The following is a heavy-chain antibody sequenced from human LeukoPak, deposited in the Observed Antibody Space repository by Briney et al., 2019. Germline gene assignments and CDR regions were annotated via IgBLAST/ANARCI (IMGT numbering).Heavy chain of an antibody. D-gene: IGHD5-12*01. J-gene: IGHJ5*02. Sequence: GGSLRLSCAASGFTFSSYGMHWVRQAPGKGLEWVAVISYDGSNKYYADSVKGRFTISRDNSKNTLYLQMNNLRAEDTAVYYCAKDVGLIVATSAPWFDPWGQGTLVTVSS. CDR1: GFTFSSYG. CDR2: ISYDGSNK. V-gene: IGHV3-30*18. CDR3: AKDVGLIVATSAPWFDP.